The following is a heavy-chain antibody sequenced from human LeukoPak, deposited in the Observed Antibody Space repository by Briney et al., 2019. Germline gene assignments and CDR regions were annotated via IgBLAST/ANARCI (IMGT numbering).Heavy chain of an antibody. V-gene: IGHV4-59*01. CDR2: IYYSGST. D-gene: IGHD1-1*01. J-gene: IGHJ5*02. Sequence: SETLSPTCTVSGGSISSYYWSWIRQPPGKGLEWIGYIYYSGSTNYNPSLKSRVTISVDTSKNQFSLKLNSVTAADTAVYYCARDPRGGTSGDNWFDPWGQGTLVTVSS. CDR3: ARDPRGGTSGDNWFDP. CDR1: GGSISSYY.